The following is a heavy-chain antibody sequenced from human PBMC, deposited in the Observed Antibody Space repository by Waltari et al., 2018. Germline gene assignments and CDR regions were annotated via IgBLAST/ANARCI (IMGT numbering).Heavy chain of an antibody. J-gene: IGHJ6*02. V-gene: IGHV4-59*01. CDR1: GGSISSYY. Sequence: QVQLQESGPGLVKPSATLSLTCTVSGGSISSYYWSWIRQPPGKGLEWIGYIYYSGSTNYNPSLKSRVTISVDTSKNQFSLKLSSVTAADTAVYYCARIGSGSYYGYYYGMDVWGQGTTVTVSS. CDR3: ARIGSGSYYGYYYGMDV. CDR2: IYYSGST. D-gene: IGHD3-10*01.